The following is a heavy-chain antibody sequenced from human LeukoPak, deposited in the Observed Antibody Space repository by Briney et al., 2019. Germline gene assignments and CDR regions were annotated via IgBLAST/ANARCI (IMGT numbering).Heavy chain of an antibody. D-gene: IGHD4-17*01. CDR1: GFTFSNYW. CDR2: IKRDGSEK. Sequence: VGSLRLSCAASGFTFSNYWMAWVRQAPGKGPEWVANIKRDGSEKYYVDSVKGRFTISRDNAMNSLYLQMNSLRAEDTAVYHCARDSDGDLDYWGQGTLVTVSS. J-gene: IGHJ4*02. V-gene: IGHV3-7*01. CDR3: ARDSDGDLDY.